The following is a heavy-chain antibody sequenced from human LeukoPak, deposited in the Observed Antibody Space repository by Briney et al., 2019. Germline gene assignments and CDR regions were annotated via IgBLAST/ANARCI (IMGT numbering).Heavy chain of an antibody. D-gene: IGHD6-13*01. CDR1: GFTFSSYE. Sequence: AESLRLSCAASGFTFSSYEMKWVRQAPGQGLEWVSYISSGGSTTYSVDSVKGRFTISRDNQKNSLYLQMTSLRAEDTAVYYCAGVQQPSGIQGYYYGMDVWGQGTTVTVSS. J-gene: IGHJ6*02. CDR2: ISSGGSTT. CDR3: AGVQQPSGIQGYYYGMDV. V-gene: IGHV3-48*03.